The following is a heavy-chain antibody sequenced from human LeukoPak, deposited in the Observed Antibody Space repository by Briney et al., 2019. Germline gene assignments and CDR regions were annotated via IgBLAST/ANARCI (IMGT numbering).Heavy chain of an antibody. CDR1: GESFSGHF. CDR2: INDSGST. CDR3: ARGSRFWLGNFFRQPLFFEY. J-gene: IGHJ4*02. D-gene: IGHD6-19*01. Sequence: SETLSLTCAVYGESFSGHFWNWIRQPPGKGLEWIGEINDSGSTNYNPSLKSGLTMSVDTSKNQFSLTSNSVTAADTAVYYCARGSRFWLGNFFRQPLFFEYWGPGNLATVSS. V-gene: IGHV4-34*01.